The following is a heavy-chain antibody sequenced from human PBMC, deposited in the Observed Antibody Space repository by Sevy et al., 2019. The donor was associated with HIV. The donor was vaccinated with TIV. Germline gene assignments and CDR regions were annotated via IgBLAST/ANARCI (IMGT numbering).Heavy chain of an antibody. Sequence: SETLSLICTVSGDSITNYYWSWIRLPPGKGLQWIGYYYYSGSTNYNPSLKSRVTISVDTSKNQNPPKLSSVTAADTAVYYSARNSAYYYYGVDVWGPGTTVTVSS. CDR1: GDSITNYY. J-gene: IGHJ6*02. V-gene: IGHV4-59*01. CDR3: ARNSAYYYYGVDV. CDR2: YYYSGST. D-gene: IGHD2-21*01.